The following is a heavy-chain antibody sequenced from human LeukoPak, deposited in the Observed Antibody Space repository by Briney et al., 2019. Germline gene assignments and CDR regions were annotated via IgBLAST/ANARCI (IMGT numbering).Heavy chain of an antibody. CDR1: GFTFSSYE. J-gene: IGHJ4*02. CDR2: ISSGGGTI. CDR3: AREEWLL. D-gene: IGHD5-24*01. V-gene: IGHV3-48*03. Sequence: GGSLRLSCAASGFTFSSYEMNWVRQAPGKGPEWVSYISSGGGTIYYADSVKGRFTISRDNAKNSLYLHMNSLRAEDTAVYYCAREEWLLWGQGTLVTVSS.